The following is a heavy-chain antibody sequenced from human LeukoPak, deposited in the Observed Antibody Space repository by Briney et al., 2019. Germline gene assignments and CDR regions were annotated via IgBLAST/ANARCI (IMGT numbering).Heavy chain of an antibody. CDR2: IYYSGST. Sequence: SQTLSLTCTVSGGSISSGGYYWSWIRQHPGKGLEWIGYIYYSGSTYYNPSLKSRVTISVDTSKNQFSLKLSSVTAADTAVYYCARLVLVASADDAFDIWGRGTMVTVSS. J-gene: IGHJ3*02. V-gene: IGHV4-31*03. CDR3: ARLVLVASADDAFDI. CDR1: GGSISSGGYY. D-gene: IGHD2-15*01.